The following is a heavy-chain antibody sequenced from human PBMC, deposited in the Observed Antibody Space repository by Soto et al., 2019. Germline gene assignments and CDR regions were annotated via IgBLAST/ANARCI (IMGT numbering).Heavy chain of an antibody. V-gene: IGHV1-18*01. Sequence: ASVKVSCKASGYTFTSYGISWVRQAPGQGLEWMGWISAYNGNTNYAQKLQGRVTMTTDTSTSTAYMELRSLRSDDTAVYYCARDLSGSTIFGVESYYGMDVWGQGTTVTVSS. CDR3: ARDLSGSTIFGVESYYGMDV. CDR2: ISAYNGNT. J-gene: IGHJ6*02. D-gene: IGHD3-3*01. CDR1: GYTFTSYG.